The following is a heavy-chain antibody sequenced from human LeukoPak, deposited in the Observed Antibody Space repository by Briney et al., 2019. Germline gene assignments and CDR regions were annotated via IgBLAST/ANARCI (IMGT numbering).Heavy chain of an antibody. CDR3: ARQRFLEWYFDY. J-gene: IGHJ4*02. D-gene: IGHD3-3*01. V-gene: IGHV4-59*08. Sequence: PSETLSRTCTVSGGSISSYYWSWIRQSPGKGLEWIGYIYYSGSTNYNPSLKSRVTISVDTSKNQFSLKLSSVTAADTAVYYCARQRFLEWYFDYWGQGTLVTVSS. CDR2: IYYSGST. CDR1: GGSISSYY.